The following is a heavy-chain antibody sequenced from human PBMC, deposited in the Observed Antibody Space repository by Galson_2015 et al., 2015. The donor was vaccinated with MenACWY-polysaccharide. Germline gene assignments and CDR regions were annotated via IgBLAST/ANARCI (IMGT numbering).Heavy chain of an antibody. D-gene: IGHD1-26*01. CDR2: ISNSGGST. CDR1: GFTFSSYA. Sequence: SLRLSCAASGFTFSSYAMNWVRQAPGKGLEWVSAISNSGGSTYYADSVKGRFTISRDNSKNTLFLQMNSLRAEDTAVYYCAKDKGGGSHWGNTKIAYGGQGTLVPVSS. J-gene: IGHJ4*02. V-gene: IGHV3-23*01. CDR3: AKDKGGGSHWGNTKIAY.